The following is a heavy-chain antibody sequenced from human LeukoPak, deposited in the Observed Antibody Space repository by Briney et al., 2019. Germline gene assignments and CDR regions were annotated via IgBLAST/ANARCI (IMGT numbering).Heavy chain of an antibody. Sequence: PSETLSLTCAVYGGSFSGYYWSWIRQPPGKGLEWVGEINHSGSTNYNPSLKSRVTISVDTSKNQFSLKLSSVTAADTAVYYCARVISASSSWTKRVRYFDYWGQGTLVTVSS. CDR2: INHSGST. CDR1: GGSFSGYY. J-gene: IGHJ4*02. V-gene: IGHV4-34*01. D-gene: IGHD6-13*01. CDR3: ARVISASSSWTKRVRYFDY.